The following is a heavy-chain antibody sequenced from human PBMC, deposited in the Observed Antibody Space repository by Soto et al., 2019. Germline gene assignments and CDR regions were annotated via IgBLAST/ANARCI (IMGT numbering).Heavy chain of an antibody. CDR1: GGSISSGGYS. Sequence: SETLSLTCAVSGGSISSGGYSWSWIRQPPGKGLEWIGYIYHSGSTYYNPSLKSRVTISVDRSKNQFSLKLSSVTAADTAVYYCARGNDSSGYYYFPFDYWGQGILVTVSS. CDR3: ARGNDSSGYYYFPFDY. CDR2: IYHSGST. D-gene: IGHD3-22*01. J-gene: IGHJ4*02. V-gene: IGHV4-30-2*01.